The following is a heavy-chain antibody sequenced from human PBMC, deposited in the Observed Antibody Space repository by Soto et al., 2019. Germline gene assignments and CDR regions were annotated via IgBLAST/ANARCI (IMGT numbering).Heavy chain of an antibody. D-gene: IGHD5-18*01. CDR1: GFTFSSYG. CDR3: AKDVRIQKDPYYYYYGMDV. J-gene: IGHJ6*02. V-gene: IGHV3-30*18. Sequence: PGGSLRLSCAASGFTFSSYGMHWVRQAPGKGLEWVAVISYDGSNKYYADSVKGRFTISRDNSKNTLYLQMNSLRAEDTAVYYCAKDVRIQKDPYYYYYGMDVWGQGTTVTVSS. CDR2: ISYDGSNK.